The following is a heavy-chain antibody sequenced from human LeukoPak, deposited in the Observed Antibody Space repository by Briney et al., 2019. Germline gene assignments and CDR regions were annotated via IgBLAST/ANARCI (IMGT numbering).Heavy chain of an antibody. CDR3: ARRIYGSGTYYFDY. CDR1: GGTFSSYA. Sequence: GASVKVSCKASGGTFSSYAISWVRQAPGQGLEWMGGIIPIFGTANYAQKFQGRVTITADESTSTAYMELSSLRSEDTAAYYCARRIYGSGTYYFDYWGQGTLVTVSS. D-gene: IGHD3-10*01. J-gene: IGHJ4*02. CDR2: IIPIFGTA. V-gene: IGHV1-69*13.